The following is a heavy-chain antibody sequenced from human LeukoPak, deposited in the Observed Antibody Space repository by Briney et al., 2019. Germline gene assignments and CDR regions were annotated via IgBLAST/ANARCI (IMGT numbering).Heavy chain of an antibody. D-gene: IGHD2/OR15-2a*01. CDR2: FHPSSGGA. CDR1: AYTFTEHY. V-gene: IGHV1-2*02. J-gene: IGHJ4*02. CDR3: AIERIRGNPFDY. Sequence: GASVKVSCKAPAYTFTEHYVHWVRQAPGQGLEWMGWFHPSSGGAGYAQSFQGRVTMTRDTSISTAYMQLTRLRSDDTAIYYCAIERIRGNPFDYWGQGTLVTVSS.